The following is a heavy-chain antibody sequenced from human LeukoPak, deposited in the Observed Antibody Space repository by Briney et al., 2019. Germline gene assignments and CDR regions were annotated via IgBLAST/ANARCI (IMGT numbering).Heavy chain of an antibody. J-gene: IGHJ6*03. D-gene: IGHD2-15*01. Sequence: KPSETLSLTCTVSGASISSSSYYWGWIRQPPGKGLEWIGTIYYTGSTYYNPSLKSRVTISVDTSKNQFSLKLSSVTAADTAVYYCARGYCSGGSCYSYYYYNYMDVWGKGTTVTVSS. CDR2: IYYTGST. CDR3: ARGYCSGGSCYSYYYYNYMDV. V-gene: IGHV4-39*07. CDR1: GASISSSSYY.